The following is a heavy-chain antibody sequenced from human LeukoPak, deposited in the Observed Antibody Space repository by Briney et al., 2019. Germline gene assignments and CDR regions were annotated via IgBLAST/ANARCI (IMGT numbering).Heavy chain of an antibody. J-gene: IGHJ4*02. V-gene: IGHV3-23*01. D-gene: IGHD5-12*01. Sequence: GGSLRLSCAASGFTFSSYTMSWVRQAPGKGLEWVSAISGSGGSTYYADSVKGRFTISRDNSKNTLYLQMNSLGAEDTAVYYCAKGGLLVASFDYWGQGTLVTVSS. CDR2: ISGSGGST. CDR3: AKGGLLVASFDY. CDR1: GFTFSSYT.